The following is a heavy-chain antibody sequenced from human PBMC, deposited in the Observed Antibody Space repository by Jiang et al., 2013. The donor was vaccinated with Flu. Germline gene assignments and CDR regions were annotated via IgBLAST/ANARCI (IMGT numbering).Heavy chain of an antibody. D-gene: IGHD2-2*01. Sequence: LLKPSETLSLTCTVSGASILNTIYYWGWIRQPPRKGLEWIGSIYYSGTTDYNPSLKSRVTISIETSKNQFSLRLRSVTAADTAVYYCATGRGDIVVVPAAYFDYWGQGTLVTVSS. CDR1: GASILNTIYY. CDR3: ATGRGDIVVVPAAYFDY. CDR2: IYYSGTT. J-gene: IGHJ4*02. V-gene: IGHV4-39*01.